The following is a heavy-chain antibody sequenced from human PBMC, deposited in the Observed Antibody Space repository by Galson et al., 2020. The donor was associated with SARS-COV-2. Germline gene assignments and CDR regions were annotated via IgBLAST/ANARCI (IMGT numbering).Heavy chain of an antibody. CDR1: PESLSDFY. CDR2: INHSGGA. D-gene: IGHD3-10*01. V-gene: IGHV4-34*01. Sequence: ETSENLSLTCAVYPESLSDFYWTWIRQSPGKGLEWIGEINHSGGANYNPSLKSRVTVSVDTSKSQFSLRLTSVTAADAAVYYCARGSPGFSYGPVGDWGQGTLVTVSS. CDR3: ARGSPGFSYGPVGD. J-gene: IGHJ4*02.